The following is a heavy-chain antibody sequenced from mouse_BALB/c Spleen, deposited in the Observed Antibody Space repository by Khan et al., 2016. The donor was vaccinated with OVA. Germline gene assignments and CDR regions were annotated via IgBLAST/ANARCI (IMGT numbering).Heavy chain of an antibody. D-gene: IGHD1-1*01. J-gene: IGHJ2*01. CDR1: GYTFTSYW. CDR3: ARIKKIVATYFDY. V-gene: IGHV1S81*02. Sequence: QVQLQQSGAELVKAGASVKMSCKASGYTFTSYWMPWVKQRLGQGLEWFAETNPTNGRTYYNEKFKSKATLTVDKSSSTAYMLLSGPTYEDSAVYYCARIKKIVATYFDYWGQGTTLTVSS. CDR2: TNPTNGRT.